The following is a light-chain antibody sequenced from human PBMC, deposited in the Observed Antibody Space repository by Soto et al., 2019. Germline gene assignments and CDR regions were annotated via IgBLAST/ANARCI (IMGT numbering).Light chain of an antibody. V-gene: IGKV1-8*01. Sequence: AIRMTQSPSSLSASTGDRVTITCRASQGISSYLAWYQQKPGKAPKLLIYGASTLQSGVPSRFSGSGSGTDFTLTISCLQSEDFATYYCQQYYSYPWTFGQGTKVDIK. J-gene: IGKJ1*01. CDR3: QQYYSYPWT. CDR2: GAS. CDR1: QGISSY.